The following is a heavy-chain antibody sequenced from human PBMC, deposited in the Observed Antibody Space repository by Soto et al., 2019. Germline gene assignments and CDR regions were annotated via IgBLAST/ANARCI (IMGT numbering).Heavy chain of an antibody. CDR1: GFTFSSYG. J-gene: IGHJ4*02. Sequence: SLRLSCAASGFTFSSYGMHWVRQAPGKGLEWVAVIWYDGSNKYYADSVKGRFTISRDNSKNTLYLQMNSLRAEDTAVYYCARTYSSSWSILIWGQGTLVTVSS. D-gene: IGHD6-13*01. CDR3: ARTYSSSWSILI. V-gene: IGHV3-33*01. CDR2: IWYDGSNK.